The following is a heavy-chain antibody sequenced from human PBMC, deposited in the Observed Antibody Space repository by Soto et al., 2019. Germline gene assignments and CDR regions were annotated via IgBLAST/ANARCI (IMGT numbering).Heavy chain of an antibody. J-gene: IGHJ4*02. V-gene: IGHV3-49*03. CDR3: ARLHPYSSGWYVDY. CDR1: GFTFGDYA. CDR2: IRSKAYGGTT. Sequence: PGGSLRLSCTASGFTFGDYAMSWFRQAPGKGLEWVGFIRSKAYGGTTEYAASVKGRFTISRDDSKSIAYLQMNSSVTAADTAVYYCARLHPYSSGWYVDYWGQGTLVTVSS. D-gene: IGHD6-19*01.